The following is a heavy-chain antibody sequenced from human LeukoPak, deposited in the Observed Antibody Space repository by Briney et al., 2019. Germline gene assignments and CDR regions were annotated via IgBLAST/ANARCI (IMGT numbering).Heavy chain of an antibody. CDR1: GYRFTSYW. CDR2: IYPGDSDT. V-gene: IGHV5-51*01. D-gene: IGHD1-26*01. Sequence: GESLQISCKGSGYRFTSYWIGWVRQMPGKGLEWMGIIYPGDSDTRYSPSFQGQVTISADKSISTAYLQWSRLKASDTAMYYCARSPSIVGATTLFDYWGQGTLVTVSS. J-gene: IGHJ4*01. CDR3: ARSPSIVGATTLFDY.